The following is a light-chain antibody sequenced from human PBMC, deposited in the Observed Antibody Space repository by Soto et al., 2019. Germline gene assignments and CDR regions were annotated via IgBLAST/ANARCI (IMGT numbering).Light chain of an antibody. CDR2: DAS. Sequence: IQMTQSPSSLSASVGDRVTITCRASQGISSFLAWYQQKPGKAHKPLIYDASTLQNGVPSRFSGSGSGTDFTLTLSSLQPEASATYYCPQLHSYPVTFGHGTRLEIK. CDR1: QGISSF. CDR3: PQLHSYPVT. V-gene: IGKV1-9*01. J-gene: IGKJ5*01.